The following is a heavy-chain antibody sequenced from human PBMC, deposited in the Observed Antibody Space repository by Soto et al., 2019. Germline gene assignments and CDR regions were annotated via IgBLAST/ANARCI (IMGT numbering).Heavy chain of an antibody. Sequence: QVQLQESGPGLVKPSQTLSLTCTVSGGSISSGGYYWSWIRQHPGKGLEWIGYIYYSGSTYYNPSLKSRVTLTVATSKNQFSLKLSPVTAADTAVYYCARAYCSGGSCYWFDPWGQGTLVTVSS. D-gene: IGHD2-15*01. CDR3: ARAYCSGGSCYWFDP. CDR2: IYYSGST. J-gene: IGHJ5*02. CDR1: GGSISSGGYY. V-gene: IGHV4-31*03.